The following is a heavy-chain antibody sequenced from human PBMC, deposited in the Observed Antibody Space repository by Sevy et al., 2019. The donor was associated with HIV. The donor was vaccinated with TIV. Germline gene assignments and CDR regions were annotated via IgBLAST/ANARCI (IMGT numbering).Heavy chain of an antibody. V-gene: IGHV3-23*01. D-gene: IGHD3-10*01. Sequence: GGSLRLSCAASGFTFSSYAMSWVRQAPGKGLEWVSGISGSSGSTYYADSVKGRFTISRDNSKNTLYLQMNSLRAEDTAVYYCARVAGSGTYYSGDFDYWGQGTLVTVSS. CDR3: ARVAGSGTYYSGDFDY. CDR1: GFTFSSYA. CDR2: ISGSSGST. J-gene: IGHJ4*02.